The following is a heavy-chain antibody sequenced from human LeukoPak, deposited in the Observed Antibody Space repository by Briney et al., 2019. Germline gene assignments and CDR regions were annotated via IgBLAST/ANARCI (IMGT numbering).Heavy chain of an antibody. CDR2: ISSSSSYI. D-gene: IGHD6-13*01. V-gene: IGHV3-21*01. Sequence: GGSLRLSCAASGFTFSSYSMNWVRQAPGEGLEWVSSISSSSSYIYYADSVKGRFTISRDNAKNSLYLQMNSLRAEDTAVYYCARDLVGYSSRNSDYWGQGTLVTVSS. CDR3: ARDLVGYSSRNSDY. CDR1: GFTFSSYS. J-gene: IGHJ4*02.